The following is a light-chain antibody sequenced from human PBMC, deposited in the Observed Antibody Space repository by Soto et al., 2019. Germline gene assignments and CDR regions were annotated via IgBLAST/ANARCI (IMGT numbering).Light chain of an antibody. V-gene: IGKV3-11*01. CDR2: DAS. CDR1: QSVSSSY. J-gene: IGKJ1*01. CDR3: HQRQSWPRT. Sequence: EIVLTQSPGTLSLSPGERASLSCRASQSVSSSYLAWYQQKPGQAPRLLIYDASNRATGIPARFSGSGPETDFTLTISDVEPEDFAVYYCHQRQSWPRTFGQGTKVDIK.